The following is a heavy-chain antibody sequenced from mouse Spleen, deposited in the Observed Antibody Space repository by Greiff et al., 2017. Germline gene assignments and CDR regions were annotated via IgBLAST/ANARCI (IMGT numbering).Heavy chain of an antibody. J-gene: IGHJ1*01. CDR2: ISYDGSN. CDR1: GYSITSGYY. D-gene: IGHD2-1*01. CDR3: ARDENYYGNLYWYFDV. V-gene: IGHV3-6*01. Sequence: EVKLLESGPGLVKPSQSLSLTCSVTGYSITSGYYWNWIRQFPGNKLEWMGYISYDGSNNYNPSLKNRISITRDTSKNQFFLKLNSVTTEDTATYYCARDENYYGNLYWYFDVWGAGTTVTVSS.